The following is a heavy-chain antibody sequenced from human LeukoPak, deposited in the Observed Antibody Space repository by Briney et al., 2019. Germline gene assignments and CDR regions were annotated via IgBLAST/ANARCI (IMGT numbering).Heavy chain of an antibody. D-gene: IGHD5-12*01. Sequence: SETLSLTCTVSGGSISSSSYYWGWIRQPPGKGLEWIGSIYYCGSTYYNPSLKSRVTISVDTSKNQFSLKLSSVTAADTAVYYCASLLRGRGYYFDYWGQGTLVTVSS. CDR2: IYYCGST. CDR1: GGSISSSSYY. V-gene: IGHV4-39*01. J-gene: IGHJ4*02. CDR3: ASLLRGRGYYFDY.